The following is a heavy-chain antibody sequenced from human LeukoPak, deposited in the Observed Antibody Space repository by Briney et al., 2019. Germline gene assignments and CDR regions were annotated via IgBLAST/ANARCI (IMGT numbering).Heavy chain of an antibody. Sequence: GESLKISCNVSGYSFTNYWIGWVRQLPGKGLEWMGRIDPSDSYTNYSPSFQGHVTISADKSISTAYLPWSSLKASDTAMYYCARHAHCSGGTCLSAFDHWGQGTLVTVSS. CDR2: IDPSDSYT. CDR3: ARHAHCSGGTCLSAFDH. V-gene: IGHV5-10-1*01. CDR1: GYSFTNYW. J-gene: IGHJ4*02. D-gene: IGHD2-15*01.